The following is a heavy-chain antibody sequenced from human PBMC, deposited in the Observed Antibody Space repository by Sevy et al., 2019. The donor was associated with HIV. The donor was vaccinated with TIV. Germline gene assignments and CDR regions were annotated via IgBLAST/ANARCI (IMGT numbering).Heavy chain of an antibody. CDR1: GFTVNSNY. V-gene: IGHV3-66*01. D-gene: IGHD3-3*01. Sequence: GGSLRLSCAASGFTVNSNYMTWVRQAPGKGLEGVSVIHSDDTAYHADSVKDRFTISRDNFKNTLYLHMSSLRAEDTAVYYCAKDSTIFGVVSHFDYWGQGTLVTVSS. J-gene: IGHJ4*02. CDR2: IHSDDTA. CDR3: AKDSTIFGVVSHFDY.